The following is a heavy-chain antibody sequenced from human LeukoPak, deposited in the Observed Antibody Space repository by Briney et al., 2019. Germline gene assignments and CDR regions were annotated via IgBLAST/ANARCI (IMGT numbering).Heavy chain of an antibody. Sequence: SETLSLTCAVYGGSFSGYYWSWIRQPPGKGLEWIGEINHSGSTNYNPSLESRVTISVDTSKNQFSLKLSSVTAADTAVYYCAAHNVEMATIQGEYYFDYWGQGTLVTVSS. V-gene: IGHV4-34*01. CDR3: AAHNVEMATIQGEYYFDY. CDR2: INHSGST. J-gene: IGHJ4*02. D-gene: IGHD5-24*01. CDR1: GGSFSGYY.